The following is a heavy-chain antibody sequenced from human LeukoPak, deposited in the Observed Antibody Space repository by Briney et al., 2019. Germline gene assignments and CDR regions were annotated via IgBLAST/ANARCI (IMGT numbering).Heavy chain of an antibody. Sequence: GSSVKVSCTASGGTFSSYAISWVRQAPGQGLEWMGGIIPIFGTANYAQKFQGRVTVTADESTSTAYMELSSLRSEDTAVYYCASPTKLDYYDSSGYYDWMFDYWGQGTLVTVSS. J-gene: IGHJ4*02. V-gene: IGHV1-69*01. CDR3: ASPTKLDYYDSSGYYDWMFDY. CDR2: IIPIFGTA. D-gene: IGHD3-22*01. CDR1: GGTFSSYA.